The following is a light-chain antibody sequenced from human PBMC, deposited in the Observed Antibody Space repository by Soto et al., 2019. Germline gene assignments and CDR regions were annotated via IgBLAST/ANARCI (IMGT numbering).Light chain of an antibody. Sequence: DIQMTQATSTLPASVGARVTITCRASQRISGWLAWYQQKPGKAPKLLIYKASTLKSGVPSRFSGSGSGTEFTLTISSLQPDDFATYYCQHYNSYSEAFGQGTKVDIK. J-gene: IGKJ1*01. CDR1: QRISGW. V-gene: IGKV1-5*03. CDR3: QHYNSYSEA. CDR2: KAS.